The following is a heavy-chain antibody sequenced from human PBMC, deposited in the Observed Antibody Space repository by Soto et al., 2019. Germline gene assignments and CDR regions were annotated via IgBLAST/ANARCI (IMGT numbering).Heavy chain of an antibody. CDR2: ISSYNGNT. D-gene: IGHD2-15*01. CDR3: ASGDCSGGRCYPYYYYGMDV. J-gene: IGHJ6*02. CDR1: GYTFNSYG. V-gene: IGHV1-18*01. Sequence: QVHLEQSGAEVKKPGASVKVSCKASGYTFNSYGISWVRQAPGQGLEWLGWISSYNGNTSYVQSLQARVTMTVNTSTSTAYMELRSLKPDDTVVYYWASGDCSGGRCYPYYYYGMDVWGQGTTVIVSS.